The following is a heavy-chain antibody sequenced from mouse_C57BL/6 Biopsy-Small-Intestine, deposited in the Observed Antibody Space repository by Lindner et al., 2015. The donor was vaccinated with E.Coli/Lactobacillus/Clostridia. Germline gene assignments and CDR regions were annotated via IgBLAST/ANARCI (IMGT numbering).Heavy chain of an antibody. D-gene: IGHD2-1*01. Sequence: VQLQESGPELVKPGASVKISCKASGYSFTGYYMHWVKQSHGNVLDWIGFIYPYNGISSYNHKFKGKATLTVDKSSSTAYMELRSLTSEDSAVYYCARNGNYFDFWGQGTTLTVSS. V-gene: IGHV1-31*01. J-gene: IGHJ2*01. CDR2: IYPYNGIS. CDR3: ARNGNYFDF. CDR1: GYSFTGYY.